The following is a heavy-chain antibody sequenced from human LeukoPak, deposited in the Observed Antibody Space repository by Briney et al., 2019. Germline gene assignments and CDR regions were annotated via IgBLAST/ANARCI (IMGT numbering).Heavy chain of an antibody. CDR2: IYYSGST. CDR3: ARGYSGYEIQK. CDR1: GGSVSSGSYY. D-gene: IGHD5-12*01. J-gene: IGHJ4*02. V-gene: IGHV4-61*01. Sequence: SETLSLTCTVSGGSVSSGSYYWSWIRQPPGKGLEWIGYIYYSGSTNYNPSLKSRVTISVDTSKNQFSLKLSSVTAADTAVYYCARGYSGYEIQKWGQGTLVTVSP.